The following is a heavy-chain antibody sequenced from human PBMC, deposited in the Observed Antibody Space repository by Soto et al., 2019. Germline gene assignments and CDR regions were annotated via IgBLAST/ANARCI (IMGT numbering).Heavy chain of an antibody. D-gene: IGHD4-17*01. CDR1: GFTFSDHA. CDR2: VWFDGGNK. Sequence: QVQLVASGGGVVQPGTSLRLSCEASGFTFSDHAMHWVRQAPGKGLEWVAVVWFDGGNKFYTDSVKGRFTIARDNSKNTLFLQMNSPGVVDTAVYYCARAPAGDYSLYHYYTMDVWGQGTPVTVSS. V-gene: IGHV3-33*01. CDR3: ARAPAGDYSLYHYYTMDV. J-gene: IGHJ6*02.